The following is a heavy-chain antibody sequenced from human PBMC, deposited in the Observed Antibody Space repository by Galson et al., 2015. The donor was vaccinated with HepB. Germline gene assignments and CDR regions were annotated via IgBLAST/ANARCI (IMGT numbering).Heavy chain of an antibody. CDR3: ARVRGWLQDFDY. Sequence: SLRLSCAASGFTFSSFWMSWVRQAPGKGLEWVANIKQDGTEKYYVDSVEGRFTISRDNAKNSLYLQMNSLRDEDTAVYYCARVRGWLQDFDYWGQGTLVTVSS. V-gene: IGHV3-7*01. CDR1: GFTFSSFW. D-gene: IGHD5-24*01. CDR2: IKQDGTEK. J-gene: IGHJ4*02.